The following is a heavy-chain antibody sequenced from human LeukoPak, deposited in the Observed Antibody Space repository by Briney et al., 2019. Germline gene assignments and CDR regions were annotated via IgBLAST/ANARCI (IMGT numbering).Heavy chain of an antibody. Sequence: KSGGSLRLSCAASGFTFSSYSMNWVRQAPGKGLEWVSSISSSSSYIYYADSVKGRFTISRDNAKNSLYLQMNSLRAEDTAVYYCARDMGEELYYDFWSGYRPKDAFDIWGQGTMVTVSS. CDR3: ARDMGEELYYDFWSGYRPKDAFDI. CDR2: ISSSSSYI. V-gene: IGHV3-21*01. J-gene: IGHJ3*02. CDR1: GFTFSSYS. D-gene: IGHD3-3*01.